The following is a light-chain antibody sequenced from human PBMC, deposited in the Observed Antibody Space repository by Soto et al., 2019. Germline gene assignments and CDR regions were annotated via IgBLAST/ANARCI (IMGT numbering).Light chain of an antibody. CDR2: EVS. CDR1: SSDVGSYNL. J-gene: IGLJ1*01. CDR3: CSYAGSSTPLI. V-gene: IGLV2-23*02. Sequence: QSVLTQPASVSGSPGQSITISCTGTSSDVGSYNLVSWYQQHPGKAPKLMIYEVSTRPSGVSNRFSGSKSGNTASLTISGLQAEDEADYYCCSYAGSSTPLIFGTGTKVTVL.